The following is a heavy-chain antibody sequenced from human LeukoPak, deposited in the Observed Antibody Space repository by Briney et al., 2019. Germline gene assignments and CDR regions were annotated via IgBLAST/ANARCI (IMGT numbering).Heavy chain of an antibody. D-gene: IGHD3-9*01. J-gene: IGHJ4*02. CDR2: VWSDGATE. CDR3: ARGHYYTDMLTNYWVRYFDY. CDR1: GFTFSNCG. Sequence: GGSLRLSCAASGFTFSNCGMHWVRQAPGKGLEWVAVVWSDGATENYADSVKGRFTISRDNSKNRLYMQMNSLRAEDTAVYYCARGHYYTDMLTNYWVRYFDYWGQGTLVTVSS. V-gene: IGHV3-33*01.